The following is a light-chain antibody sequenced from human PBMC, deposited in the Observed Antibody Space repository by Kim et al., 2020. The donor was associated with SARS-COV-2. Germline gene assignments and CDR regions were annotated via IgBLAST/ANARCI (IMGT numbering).Light chain of an antibody. CDR2: DAS. CDR1: QSINIW. J-gene: IGKJ2*01. Sequence: GDRVTITCRASQSINIWLAWYQQKPGKAPKLLIYDASSLESGVPSRFSGSGSGTEFTLTISSLQPDDFATYYCQQYNAYSYTFGQGTKLEI. CDR3: QQYNAYSYT. V-gene: IGKV1-5*01.